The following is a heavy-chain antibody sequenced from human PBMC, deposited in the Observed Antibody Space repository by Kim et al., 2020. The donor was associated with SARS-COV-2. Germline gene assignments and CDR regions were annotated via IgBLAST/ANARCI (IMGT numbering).Heavy chain of an antibody. Sequence: SVKVSCKASGFTFTSSAVQWVRQARGQRLEWIGWIVVGSGNTNYAQKFQERVTITRDMSTSTAYMELSSLRSEDTAVYYCAAGRIAARPYYFDYWGQGTLVTVSS. V-gene: IGHV1-58*01. CDR3: AAGRIAARPYYFDY. D-gene: IGHD6-6*01. J-gene: IGHJ4*02. CDR1: GFTFTSSA. CDR2: IVVGSGNT.